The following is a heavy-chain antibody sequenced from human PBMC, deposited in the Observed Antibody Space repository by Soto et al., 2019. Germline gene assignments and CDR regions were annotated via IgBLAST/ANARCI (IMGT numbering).Heavy chain of an antibody. Sequence: SDSLYLTCAVYGESFCVYYWSGFRQPPGKRQEWIGEINHSGSATYNPSLKSRVTISVDTSKNQFFLKLSSVTAADTAVYYCARRRIGYCSSTSCYAGVSSQIGVWSGYYHYYYYMDVWGKGTTVTISS. CDR3: ARRRIGYCSSTSCYAGVSSQIGVWSGYYHYYYYMDV. CDR2: INHSGSA. V-gene: IGHV4-34*01. CDR1: GESFCVYY. D-gene: IGHD2-2*01. J-gene: IGHJ6*03.